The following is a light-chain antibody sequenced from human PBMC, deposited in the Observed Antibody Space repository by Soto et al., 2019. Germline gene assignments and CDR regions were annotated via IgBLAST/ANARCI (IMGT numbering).Light chain of an antibody. CDR3: QQYGSSLIS. V-gene: IGKV3-20*01. CDR1: QSVSSIY. J-gene: IGKJ5*01. Sequence: ELVLTQSPGTLSLSPGERATLSCRSSQSVSSIYLAWYQQKPGQAPRLLIYGASSRATGIPDRFSGSGSGTDFTLNVTRLEPEDFAVYYCQQYGSSLISFGQGTDWRL. CDR2: GAS.